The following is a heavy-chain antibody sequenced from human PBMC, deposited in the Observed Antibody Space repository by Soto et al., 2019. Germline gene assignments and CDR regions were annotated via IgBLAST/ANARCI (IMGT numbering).Heavy chain of an antibody. CDR2: IKQDGSEK. V-gene: IGHV3-7*01. D-gene: IGHD4-4*01. J-gene: IGHJ4*02. Sequence: EVQLVESGGGLVQPGGSLRLSCAASGFTFSSYWMSWVRQAPGKGLEWVANIKQDGSEKYYVDSVKGRFTISRDNAKNSLYLQMNSLRAEDTAVYYCAREGSNRLRALDYWGQGTLVTVSS. CDR3: AREGSNRLRALDY. CDR1: GFTFSSYW.